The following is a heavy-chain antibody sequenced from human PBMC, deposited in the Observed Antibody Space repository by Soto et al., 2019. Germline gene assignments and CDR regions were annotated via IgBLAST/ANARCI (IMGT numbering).Heavy chain of an antibody. CDR3: ARTMVRGVFNWFDP. D-gene: IGHD3-10*01. J-gene: IGHJ5*02. Sequence: QVQLVQSGAEVKKPGASVKVSCKASGYTFTSYAMHWVRQAPGQRLEWMGWNNAGNGNTKYSQKFQGRVTITRDTSASTDYMELSRLRSEDTAVYYCARTMVRGVFNWFDPWGQGTLVTVSS. CDR1: GYTFTSYA. CDR2: NNAGNGNT. V-gene: IGHV1-3*01.